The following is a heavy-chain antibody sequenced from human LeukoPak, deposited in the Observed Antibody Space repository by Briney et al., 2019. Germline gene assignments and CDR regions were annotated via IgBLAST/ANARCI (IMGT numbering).Heavy chain of an antibody. Sequence: ASVKASCKVSGYTLTELSMHWVRQAPGKGLEWMGGFDPEDGETIYAQKFQGRVTMTEDTSTDTAYMELSSLRSEDTAVYYCATGTDSGSYYGREYFQHWGQGTLVTVSS. V-gene: IGHV1-24*01. D-gene: IGHD1-26*01. CDR2: FDPEDGET. CDR3: ATGTDSGSYYGREYFQH. J-gene: IGHJ1*01. CDR1: GYTLTELS.